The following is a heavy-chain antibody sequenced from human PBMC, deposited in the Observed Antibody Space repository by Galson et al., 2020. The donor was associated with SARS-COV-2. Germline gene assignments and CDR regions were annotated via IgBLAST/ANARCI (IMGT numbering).Heavy chain of an antibody. D-gene: IGHD6-13*01. CDR3: ARDFPQQLVRGNWFDP. Sequence: SQTLSLTCAISGDSVSSNSAAWNWIRQSPSRGLEWLGRTYYRSKWYNDYAVSVKSRITINPDTSKNQFSLQLNSVTPEDTAVYYCARDFPQQLVRGNWFDPWGQGTLVTVSS. CDR2: TYYRSKWYN. CDR1: GDSVSSNSAA. V-gene: IGHV6-1*01. J-gene: IGHJ5*02.